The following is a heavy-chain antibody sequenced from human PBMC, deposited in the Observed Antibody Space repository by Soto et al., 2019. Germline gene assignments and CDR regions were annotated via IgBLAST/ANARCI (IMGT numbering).Heavy chain of an antibody. CDR1: GLTFSSYG. D-gene: IGHD6-19*01. CDR3: AREIGYSSGWYIPEAQYFDY. V-gene: IGHV3-33*01. J-gene: IGHJ4*02. Sequence: GGSLRLSCAASGLTFSSYGMHWVRQAPGKGLEWVAVIWYDGSNKYYADSVKGRFTISRDNSKNTLYLQMNSLRAEDTAVYYCAREIGYSSGWYIPEAQYFDYWGQGTLVTVSS. CDR2: IWYDGSNK.